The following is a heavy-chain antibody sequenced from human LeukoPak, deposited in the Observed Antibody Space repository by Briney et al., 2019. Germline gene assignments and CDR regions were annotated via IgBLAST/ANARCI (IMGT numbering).Heavy chain of an antibody. D-gene: IGHD6-19*01. CDR2: IYYSGST. CDR1: GGSIRSSNYY. Sequence: SETLSLTCTVSGGSIRSSNYYWGWIRQPPGRGLEWVGIIYYSGSTYYNPSLKSLVTISVDTSKNQISLKLNSVTAADTAVYYCARSLAGPRARPSDYWGQGILVTVSS. J-gene: IGHJ4*02. CDR3: ARSLAGPRARPSDY. V-gene: IGHV4-39*01.